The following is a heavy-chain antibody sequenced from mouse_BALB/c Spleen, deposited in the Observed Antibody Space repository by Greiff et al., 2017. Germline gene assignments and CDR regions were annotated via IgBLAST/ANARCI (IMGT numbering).Heavy chain of an antibody. CDR1: GFTFSNYW. CDR3: TWLRREAGFDV. D-gene: IGHD2-12*01. CDR2: IRLKSNNYAT. Sequence: EVKLVESGGGLVQPGGSMKLSCVASGFTFSNYWMNWVRQSPEKGLEWVAEIRLKSNNYATHHAKSVKGRFTISRDDSKSGVYLQMNNLRAEDTGIYCCTWLRREAGFDVWGAGTTVTVSS. V-gene: IGHV6-6*02. J-gene: IGHJ1*01.